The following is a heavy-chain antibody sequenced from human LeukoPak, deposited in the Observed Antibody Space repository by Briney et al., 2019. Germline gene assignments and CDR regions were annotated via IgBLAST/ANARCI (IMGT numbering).Heavy chain of an antibody. J-gene: IGHJ4*02. Sequence: PGGSLRLSCAAAGFNFRSYGMSWVRQAPGKGLEWVSAISGGGESTSYADSVRGRFTISRENSKSTVSLQLNSLRAEDTAVYYCAKAVCSGAGCDRFDYWGKGNLVTVSS. CDR2: ISGGGEST. CDR1: GFNFRSYG. CDR3: AKAVCSGAGCDRFDY. V-gene: IGHV3-23*01. D-gene: IGHD2-15*01.